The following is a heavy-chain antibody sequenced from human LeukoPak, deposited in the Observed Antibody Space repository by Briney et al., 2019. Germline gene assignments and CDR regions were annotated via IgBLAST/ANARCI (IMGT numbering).Heavy chain of an antibody. D-gene: IGHD5-12*01. CDR1: GFTFSSSW. CDR3: TRDSGYNAFDL. V-gene: IGHV3-7*01. Sequence: GGSLRLSCAASGFTFSSSWMAWVRQAPGKGLEWVGNIKEDGTAKNYVVSVRGRFTISRDNAKNSLYLQMNSLRGEDTAVYYCTRDSGYNAFDLWGQGTMVTVSS. J-gene: IGHJ3*01. CDR2: IKEDGTAK.